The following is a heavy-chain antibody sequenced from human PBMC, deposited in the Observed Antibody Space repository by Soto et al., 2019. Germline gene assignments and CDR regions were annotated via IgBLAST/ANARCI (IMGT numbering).Heavy chain of an antibody. J-gene: IGHJ6*02. Sequence: QVQLVQSGAEVKNPGASVKVSCKASGYTFTRYGIGWARQAPGQGLEWMGWINTYNGNTNYAQNVPGTVTLTTDPSGCTAYMELRSLRSNDTAIYYCAMVDVYVTTSPQDVWGHGTTVSVSS. CDR2: INTYNGNT. CDR3: AMVDVYVTTSPQDV. D-gene: IGHD3-16*01. CDR1: GYTFTRYG. V-gene: IGHV1-18*01.